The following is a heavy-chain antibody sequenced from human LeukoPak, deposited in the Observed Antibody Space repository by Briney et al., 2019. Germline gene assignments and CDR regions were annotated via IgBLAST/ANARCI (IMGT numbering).Heavy chain of an antibody. V-gene: IGHV4-34*01. J-gene: IGHJ6*03. CDR3: ARGGEGCSGASCSSYYYYYMDV. Sequence: SETLSLTCAVYGGSFSVYHWSWIRQPPGKGLEWIGEINHSGSTNYNPSLKSRVTISVATSKNQFFLKLSSVTAADTALYYCARGGEGCSGASCSSYYYYYMDVWGKGTTVTVSS. CDR2: INHSGST. D-gene: IGHD2-15*01. CDR1: GGSFSVYH.